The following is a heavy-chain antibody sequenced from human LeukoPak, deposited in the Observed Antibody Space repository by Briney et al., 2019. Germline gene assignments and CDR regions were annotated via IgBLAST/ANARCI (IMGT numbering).Heavy chain of an antibody. V-gene: IGHV1-18*04. CDR2: ISAYNGNT. CDR3: ARDPLPHSSGWYVGYFDY. Sequence: ASVKVSCKASRYTFTGYYMHWVRQAPGQGLEWMGWISAYNGNTNYAQKLQGRVTMTTDTSTSTAYMELRSLRSDDTAVYYCARDPLPHSSGWYVGYFDYWGQGTLVTVSS. J-gene: IGHJ4*02. CDR1: RYTFTGYY. D-gene: IGHD6-19*01.